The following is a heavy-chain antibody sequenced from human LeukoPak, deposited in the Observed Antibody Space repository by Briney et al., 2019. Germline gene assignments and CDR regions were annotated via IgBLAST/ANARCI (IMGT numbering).Heavy chain of an antibody. CDR2: INPNSGGA. V-gene: IGHV1-2*02. CDR1: GYTFSDYY. Sequence: ASVKVSCKASGYTFSDYYMHWVRQAPGQGLEWMGWINPNSGGANHAQSFQGRVALTRDTSITTAYMEVSRLTSDDTAVYYCARGSLKSSADSFDFWGQGTMVTVS. J-gene: IGHJ3*01. CDR3: ARGSLKSSADSFDF.